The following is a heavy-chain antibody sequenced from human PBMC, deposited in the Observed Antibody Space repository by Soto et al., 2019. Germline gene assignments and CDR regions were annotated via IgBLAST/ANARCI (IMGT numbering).Heavy chain of an antibody. D-gene: IGHD4-17*01. CDR2: ISAYNGNT. CDR3: ARDADYGDNPNYYYYGMDV. V-gene: IGHV1-18*01. J-gene: IGHJ6*02. Sequence: GAPVKGSCKASGYTFTSYGISWGRQAPGQRVEWMGWISAYNGNTNYAQKLQGRVTMTTDTSTSTAYMELRSLRSDDTAVYYCARDADYGDNPNYYYYGMDVWGQGTTVTVSS. CDR1: GYTFTSYG.